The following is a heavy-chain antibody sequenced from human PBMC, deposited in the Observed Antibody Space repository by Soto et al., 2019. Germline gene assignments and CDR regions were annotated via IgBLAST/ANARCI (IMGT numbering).Heavy chain of an antibody. Sequence: EGQLVESGGGLVQPGRSLRLSCVASGFSFDHYAMHWVRQAPGKGLEWAAGITWNSGTKDYGNSVKGRFSISRDNAQNSLHLQMSSLGPEDTAFYYCARDNEQVRPVAILGASFDIWGQGTLVTVSS. D-gene: IGHD2-2*01. V-gene: IGHV3-9*01. CDR1: GFSFDHYA. J-gene: IGHJ3*02. CDR3: ARDNEQVRPVAILGASFDI. CDR2: ITWNSGTK.